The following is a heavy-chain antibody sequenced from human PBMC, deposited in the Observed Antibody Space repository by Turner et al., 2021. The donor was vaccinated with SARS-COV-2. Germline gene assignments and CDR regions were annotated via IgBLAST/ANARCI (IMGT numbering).Heavy chain of an antibody. CDR2: IVPTFSRT. CDR3: AREGSALDY. CDR1: GDTFRNYA. J-gene: IGHJ4*02. Sequence: VQLVQSGAEVKKPGSSVKVSCKASGDTFRNYAINWVRQAPGQGLEWMGRIVPTFSRTNYAQDFQCRVTITADKSSNTLNMELSSLRSDDTAVYYCAREGSALDYWGQGTLVAVSS. V-gene: IGHV1-69*04.